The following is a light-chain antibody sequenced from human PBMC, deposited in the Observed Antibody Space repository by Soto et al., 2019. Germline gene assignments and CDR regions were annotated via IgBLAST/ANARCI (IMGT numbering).Light chain of an antibody. CDR3: QQYNSYSSWT. J-gene: IGKJ1*01. Sequence: DIQMTQSPSTLSGSVGDRVISTFRASQSISSWLAWYQQKPGKAPKLLIYGASSLESGVPSRFSGRGSGTEFTLTISSLQPDDFATYYCQQYNSYSSWTFGQGTKVDIK. V-gene: IGKV1-5*01. CDR2: GAS. CDR1: QSISSW.